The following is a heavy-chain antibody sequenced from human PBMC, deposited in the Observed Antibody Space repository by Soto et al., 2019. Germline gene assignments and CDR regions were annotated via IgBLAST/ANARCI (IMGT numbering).Heavy chain of an antibody. CDR1: GYTFTSYA. CDR2: INAGNGNT. V-gene: IGHV1-3*01. CDR3: AVGAYDFWSGYFFDP. J-gene: IGHJ5*02. Sequence: ASVKVSCKASGYTFTSYAMHWVRQAPGQRLEWMGWINAGNGNTKYSQKFQGRVTITRDTSASTAYMELSSLRSEDTAVYYCAVGAYDFWSGYFFDPWGQGTLVTVYS. D-gene: IGHD3-3*01.